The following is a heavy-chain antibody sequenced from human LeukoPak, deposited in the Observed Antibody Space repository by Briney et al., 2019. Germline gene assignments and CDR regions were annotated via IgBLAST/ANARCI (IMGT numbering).Heavy chain of an antibody. CDR2: ISSSSSYI. V-gene: IGHV3-21*01. CDR3: ARVAIAVVGISDY. Sequence: GGSLRLSCAASGFTFSSYSMNWVRQAPGKGLEWASSISSSSSYIYYADSVKGRFTISRDNAKNSLYLQMNSLRAEDTAVYYCARVAIAVVGISDYWGQGTLVTVSS. D-gene: IGHD6-19*01. CDR1: GFTFSSYS. J-gene: IGHJ4*02.